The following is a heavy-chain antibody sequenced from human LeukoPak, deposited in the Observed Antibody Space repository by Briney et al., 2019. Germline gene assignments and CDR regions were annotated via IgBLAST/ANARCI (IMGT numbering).Heavy chain of an antibody. V-gene: IGHV1-18*01. CDR2: ISGYNGNT. CDR1: GYAFSSYG. Sequence: ASVKVSCKASGYAFSSYGLSWVRQAPGQGLEWLGWISGYNGNTNYAQKLQGRVTMTTDTFTSTAYMELWGLRSDDTAVYYCARDSGGSYRHPYYFDFWGQGSLVTVSS. CDR3: ARDSGGSYRHPYYFDF. J-gene: IGHJ4*02. D-gene: IGHD2-15*01.